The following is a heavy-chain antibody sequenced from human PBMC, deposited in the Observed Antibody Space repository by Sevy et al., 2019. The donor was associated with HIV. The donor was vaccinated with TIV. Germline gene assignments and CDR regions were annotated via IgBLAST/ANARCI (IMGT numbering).Heavy chain of an antibody. D-gene: IGHD3-22*01. Sequence: GGSLRLSCAASGFTFSNYAMNWVRQAPGKGLEWVSGISGSGGSGEKTNYADSVKDRFTISRDDSKNSLDLQSNSLKAEDTAIYDCAKKDDSRGYFHYWGQGTLVTVSS. CDR2: ISGSGGSGEKT. CDR1: GFTFSNYA. CDR3: AKKDDSRGYFHY. J-gene: IGHJ4*02. V-gene: IGHV3-23*01.